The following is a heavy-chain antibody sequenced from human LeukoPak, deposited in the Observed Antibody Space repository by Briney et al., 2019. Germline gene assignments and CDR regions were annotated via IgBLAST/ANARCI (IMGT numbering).Heavy chain of an antibody. CDR2: IVVGRGNT. CDR1: GFTFTSSA. Sequence: SVKVSCKASGFTFTSSAMQWVRQARGQRLEWIGWIVVGRGNTNYAQKFQERVTITRDMSTSTAYMELSSLRSEDTAVYYCAAALTTVVTPDAFDIWGQGTMVTVSS. J-gene: IGHJ3*02. D-gene: IGHD4-23*01. V-gene: IGHV1-58*02. CDR3: AAALTTVVTPDAFDI.